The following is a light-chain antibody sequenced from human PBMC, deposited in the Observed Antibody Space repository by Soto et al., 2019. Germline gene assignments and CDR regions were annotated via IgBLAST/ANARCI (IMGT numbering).Light chain of an antibody. CDR1: SSDVGGYNY. CDR2: DVS. V-gene: IGLV2-14*01. J-gene: IGLJ3*02. CDR3: SSYTSSRTLV. Sequence: QSALTQPASVSGSPGQSITISCTGTSSDVGGYNYVSWYQQHPGKAPKLMIYDVSNRPSGVSNRFSGSKSGKTASLTISGLQGEDEADYYCSSYTSSRTLVFGGGTKLTVL.